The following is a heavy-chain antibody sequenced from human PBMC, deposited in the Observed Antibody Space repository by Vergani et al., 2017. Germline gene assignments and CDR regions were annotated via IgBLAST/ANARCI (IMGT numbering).Heavy chain of an antibody. D-gene: IGHD3-22*01. V-gene: IGHV3-30*18. CDR2: ISYDGSNK. J-gene: IGHJ5*02. CDR1: GFTFSSYG. Sequence: QVQLVESGGGVVQPGRSLRLSCAASGFTFSSYGMHWVRQAPGKGLEWVAIISYDGSNKYYADSVKGRFTISRDNSKNTLYLQMNSLRAEDTAVYYCAKDSIGTMIVNPGYNWFDPWGQGTLVTVSS. CDR3: AKDSIGTMIVNPGYNWFDP.